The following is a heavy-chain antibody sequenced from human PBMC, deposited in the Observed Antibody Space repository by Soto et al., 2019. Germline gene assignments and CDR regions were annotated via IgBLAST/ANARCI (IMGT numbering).Heavy chain of an antibody. CDR1: GFTVGNNY. V-gene: IGHV3-53*01. D-gene: IGHD3-10*01. CDR2: IYSTGTT. J-gene: IGHJ4*02. CDR3: AKDGRGSGSHYNSFGY. Sequence: EVQLVESGGGLIQPGGSLKLSCAASGFTVGNNYMSWVRQAPGKGLEWVSLIYSTGTTKYADSVKGRFTVSRDNAKNTLYLQMNCLRAEDTAVYYCAKDGRGSGSHYNSFGYWGQGTRVTVSS.